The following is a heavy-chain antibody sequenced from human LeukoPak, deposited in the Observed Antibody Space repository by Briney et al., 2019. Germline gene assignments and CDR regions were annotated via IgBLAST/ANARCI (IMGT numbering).Heavy chain of an antibody. CDR3: ARFPRSDFWSGYYATYYYYYGMDV. CDR1: GYTFTSYG. J-gene: IGHJ6*02. D-gene: IGHD3-3*01. V-gene: IGHV1-8*02. Sequence: ASVKVSCKASGYTFTSYGISWVRQATGQGLEWMGWMNPNSGNTGYAQKFQGRVTMTRNTSISTAYMELSSLRSEDTAVYYCARFPRSDFWSGYYATYYYYYGMDVWGQGTTVTVSS. CDR2: MNPNSGNT.